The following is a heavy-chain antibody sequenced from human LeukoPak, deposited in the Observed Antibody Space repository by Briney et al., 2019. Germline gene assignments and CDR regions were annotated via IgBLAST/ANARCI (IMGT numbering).Heavy chain of an antibody. CDR2: IYSSGST. CDR3: ARDRYYYGMDV. V-gene: IGHV3-53*01. CDR1: GFTVSSNY. J-gene: IGHJ6*02. Sequence: GGSLRLSCAASGFTVSSNYMSWVRQAPGKGLEWVSVIYSSGSTYYADSVKGRFTISRDNSKNTLYLQMNSLRAEDTAVYYCARDRYYYGMDVWGQGTTVTVSS.